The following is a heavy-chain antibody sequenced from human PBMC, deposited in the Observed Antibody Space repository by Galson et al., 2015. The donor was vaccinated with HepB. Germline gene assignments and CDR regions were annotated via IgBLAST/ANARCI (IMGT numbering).Heavy chain of an antibody. V-gene: IGHV3-23*01. J-gene: IGHJ3*02. CDR2: LSASGGAT. CDR3: AKVYDFWSGSSGEWIRFSAFDI. D-gene: IGHD3-3*01. Sequence: SLRLSCAASGFRFSTSAMTWVRQSPGKGLEWVSALSASGGATYYAGSVKGRFTISRDNSKNTLYLQMNSLRVEDTAIYYCAKVYDFWSGSSGEWIRFSAFDIWGQGTVVTVSS. CDR1: GFRFSTSA.